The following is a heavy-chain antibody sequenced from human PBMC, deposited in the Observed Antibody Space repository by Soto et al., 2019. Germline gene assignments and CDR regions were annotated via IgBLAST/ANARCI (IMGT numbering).Heavy chain of an antibody. CDR2: ISGSGGST. CDR1: GFTFSSYA. CDR3: AKGDYDFWSGDYYPVGGDAFYI. J-gene: IGHJ3*02. D-gene: IGHD3-3*01. Sequence: EVQLLESGGGLVQPGGSLRLSCAASGFTFSSYAMSWVRQAPGKGLEWVSAISGSGGSTYYADSVKGRFTISRDNSKNTLYLPMNSLRAEDTAVYYCAKGDYDFWSGDYYPVGGDAFYIWGQGTMVTVSS. V-gene: IGHV3-23*01.